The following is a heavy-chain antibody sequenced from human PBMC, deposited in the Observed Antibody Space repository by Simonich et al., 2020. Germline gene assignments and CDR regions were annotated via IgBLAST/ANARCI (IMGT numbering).Heavy chain of an antibody. D-gene: IGHD6-13*01. CDR1: GYTFTGYY. Sequence: QVQLVQSGAEVKKPGASVKVSCKASGYTFTGYYMHWVRQAPGQGLGWRVLINPTRGGTNYAQKFQGRVTMTRDTSISTAYMELSRLRSDDTAVYYCARDSYSSWYFDLWGRGTLVTVSS. CDR3: ARDSYSSWYFDL. CDR2: INPTRGGT. J-gene: IGHJ2*01. V-gene: IGHV1-2*02.